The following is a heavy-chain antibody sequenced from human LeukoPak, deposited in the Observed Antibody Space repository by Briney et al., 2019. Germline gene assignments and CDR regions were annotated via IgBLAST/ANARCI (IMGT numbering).Heavy chain of an antibody. CDR3: ARANPYCSGGSCYFAN. D-gene: IGHD2-15*01. J-gene: IGHJ3*01. CDR2: IYTSGST. V-gene: IGHV4-4*07. CDR1: GGSISSYY. Sequence: SETLSLTCTVSGGSISSYYWSWIRQPAGKGLEWIGRIYTSGSTNYNPSLKSRVTMSVDTSKNQFSLKLSSVTAADTAVYYCARANPYCSGGSCYFANWGQGTMVTVSS.